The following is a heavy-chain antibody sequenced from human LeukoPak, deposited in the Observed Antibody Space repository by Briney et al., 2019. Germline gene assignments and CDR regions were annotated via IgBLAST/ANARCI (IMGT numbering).Heavy chain of an antibody. Sequence: GGSLRLSCAASGFTFSNAWMSWVRQAPGEGLVWVSRISDDARSATYADSVKGRFTISRDYAKNTLYLQMNSLRAEDTAVYYCTRDFIVGASTVAFDVWGQGTMVTVAS. CDR2: ISDDARSA. J-gene: IGHJ3*01. V-gene: IGHV3-74*01. CDR1: GFTFSNAW. CDR3: TRDFIVGASTVAFDV. D-gene: IGHD1-26*01.